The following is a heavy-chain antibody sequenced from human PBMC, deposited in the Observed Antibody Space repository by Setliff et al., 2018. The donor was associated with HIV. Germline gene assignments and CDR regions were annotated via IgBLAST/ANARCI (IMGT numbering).Heavy chain of an antibody. CDR3: ARGEGRDGYNLYYYYMDV. CDR1: GYTFTSYG. CDR2: ISAYNGNT. D-gene: IGHD2-21*01. V-gene: IGHV1-18*01. Sequence: GASVKVSCKASGYTFTSYGISWVRQAPGQGLEWMGWISAYNGNTNYAQKLQGRVTMTTDTSTSTAYMELSSLTSDDTAVYYCARGEGRDGYNLYYYYMDVWGKGTTVTVSS. J-gene: IGHJ6*03.